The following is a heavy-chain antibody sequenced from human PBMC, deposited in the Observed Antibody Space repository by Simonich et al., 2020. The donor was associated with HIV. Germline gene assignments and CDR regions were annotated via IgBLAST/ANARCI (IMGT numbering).Heavy chain of an antibody. Sequence: QLRLQESGPGLVKPSETLSLTCTVSGGSISSSRYYWGWIRQPPGKGLEWIGSIYYSGSTYYNPSLKSRVTISVDTSKNQFSLKLSSVTAADTAVYYCAAMPYYYYYMDVWGKGTTVTVSS. V-gene: IGHV4-39*01. CDR3: AAMPYYYYYMDV. D-gene: IGHD2-2*01. J-gene: IGHJ6*03. CDR1: GGSISSSRYY. CDR2: IYYSGST.